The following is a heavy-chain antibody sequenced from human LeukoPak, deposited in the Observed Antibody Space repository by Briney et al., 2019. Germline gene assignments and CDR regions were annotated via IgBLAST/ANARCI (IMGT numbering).Heavy chain of an antibody. CDR3: VKSDWFDP. CDR2: INTDGKTT. J-gene: IGHJ5*02. Sequence: GASLRLSCIACGFIFSSSCMHWFRQAPGTGLVWVSRINTDGKTTTYADSVKGRFTISRDNAKNTLYLQMNSLRAEDTAVYYCVKSDWFDPWGQGTLVTVSS. CDR1: GFIFSSSC. V-gene: IGHV3-74*01.